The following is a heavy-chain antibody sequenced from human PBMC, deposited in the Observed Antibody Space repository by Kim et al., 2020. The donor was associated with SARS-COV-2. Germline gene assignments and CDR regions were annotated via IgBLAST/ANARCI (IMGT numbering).Heavy chain of an antibody. CDR2: IYYSGST. J-gene: IGHJ5*02. CDR1: GGSISSSSYY. D-gene: IGHD2-2*01. V-gene: IGHV4-39*01. CDR3: ARLGPLPAANWWARAVGFDP. Sequence: SETLSLTCTVSGGSISSSSYYWGWIRQPPGKGLEWIGSIYYSGSTYYNPSLKSRVTISVDTSKNQFSLKLSSVTAADTAVYYCARLGPLPAANWWARAVGFDPWGQGTLVTVSS.